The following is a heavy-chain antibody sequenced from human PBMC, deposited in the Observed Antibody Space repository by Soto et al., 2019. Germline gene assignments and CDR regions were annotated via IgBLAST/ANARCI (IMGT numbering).Heavy chain of an antibody. CDR3: ARAIAARGRFDT. V-gene: IGHV4-59*01. CDR1: GGSISSYY. CDR2: IYYSGST. Sequence: PSETLSLTCTVSGGSISSYYWSWIRQPPGKGLEWIGYIYYSGSTNYNPSLKSRVTISVDTSKNQFSLKLSSVTAADTAVYYCARAIAARGRFDTWGQGTLVTVS. J-gene: IGHJ5*02. D-gene: IGHD6-6*01.